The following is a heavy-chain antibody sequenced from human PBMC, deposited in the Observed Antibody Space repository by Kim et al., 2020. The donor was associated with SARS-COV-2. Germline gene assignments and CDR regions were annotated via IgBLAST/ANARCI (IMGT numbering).Heavy chain of an antibody. V-gene: IGHV4-30-4*01. CDR3: ARASEAAAGFDFDY. J-gene: IGHJ4*02. CDR1: GGSISSGDYY. D-gene: IGHD6-13*01. CDR2: IYYSGST. Sequence: SETLSLTCTVSGGSISSGDYYWSWIRQPPGKGLEWIGYIYYSGSTYYNPSLKSRVTISVDTSKNQFSLKLSSVTAADTAVYYCARASEAAAGFDFDYWGQGTLVTVSS.